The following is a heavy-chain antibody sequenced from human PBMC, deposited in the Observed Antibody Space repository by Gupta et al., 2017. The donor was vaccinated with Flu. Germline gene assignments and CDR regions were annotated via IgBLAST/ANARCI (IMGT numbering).Heavy chain of an antibody. D-gene: IGHD3-22*01. CDR2: ISWNSGSI. V-gene: IGHV3-9*01. J-gene: IGHJ4*02. Sequence: GKGLEWVSGISWNSGSIGYADSVKGRFTISRDNAKNSLYLQMNSLRAEDTALYYCAKAAYYYDSSGYYWADYWGQGTLVTVSS. CDR3: AKAAYYYDSSGYYWADY.